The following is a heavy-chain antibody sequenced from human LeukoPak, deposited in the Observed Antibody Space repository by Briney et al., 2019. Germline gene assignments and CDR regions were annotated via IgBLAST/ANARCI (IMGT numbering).Heavy chain of an antibody. CDR1: GFTFSTYW. J-gene: IGHJ4*02. CDR3: ARRIGYSSGHSAVYYSDY. CDR2: INSGGDDT. D-gene: IGHD6-19*01. V-gene: IGHV3-74*01. Sequence: QPGGSLRLSCAASGFTFSTYWMHWVRQAPGKGLVWVSLINSGGDDTRYADSVKGRFTISRDNAKNTLYLQMNSLRAEDTAVYYCARRIGYSSGHSAVYYSDYWGQGTLVTVSS.